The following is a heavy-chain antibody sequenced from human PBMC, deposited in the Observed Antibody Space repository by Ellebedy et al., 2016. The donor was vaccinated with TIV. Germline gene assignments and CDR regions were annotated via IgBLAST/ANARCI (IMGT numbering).Heavy chain of an antibody. V-gene: IGHV5-51*01. CDR3: ARIGGGAGSFHFDY. Sequence: GESLKISXKTSGYSFTCYWIAWVRQMPGKGLEWMGIIYPDDSDTRYSPSFQGQVAISADKSNSTAYLQWSSLKASDTAIYYCARIGGGAGSFHFDYWGQGTLVTVSS. J-gene: IGHJ4*02. CDR2: IYPDDSDT. CDR1: GYSFTCYW. D-gene: IGHD3-10*01.